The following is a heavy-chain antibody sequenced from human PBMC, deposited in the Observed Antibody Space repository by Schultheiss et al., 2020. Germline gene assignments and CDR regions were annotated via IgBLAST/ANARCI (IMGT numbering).Heavy chain of an antibody. J-gene: IGHJ6*03. Sequence: SETLSLTCTVSGGSISSGGYYWSWIRQHPGKGLEWIGSIYYSGSTYYNPSLKSRVTISVDTSKNQFSLKLSSVTAADTAVYYCARSYSCSSTSCYNYYYYYMDVWGKGTTVTVSS. D-gene: IGHD2-2*02. CDR2: IYYSGST. CDR3: ARSYSCSSTSCYNYYYYYMDV. CDR1: GGSISSGGYY. V-gene: IGHV4-39*07.